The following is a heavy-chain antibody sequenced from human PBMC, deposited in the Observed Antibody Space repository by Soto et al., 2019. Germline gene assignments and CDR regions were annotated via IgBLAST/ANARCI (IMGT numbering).Heavy chain of an antibody. CDR1: GGSISSGGYY. Sequence: PSETLSLTCTVSGGSISSGGYYWSWIRQHPGKGLEWIGYIYYSGSTYYNPSLKSRVTISVDTSKNQFSLKLSSVTAADTAVYYCASGFGYVWGSYRYSLSQFDAWGQGTLVTVSS. D-gene: IGHD3-16*02. V-gene: IGHV4-31*03. CDR2: IYYSGST. J-gene: IGHJ5*02. CDR3: ASGFGYVWGSYRYSLSQFDA.